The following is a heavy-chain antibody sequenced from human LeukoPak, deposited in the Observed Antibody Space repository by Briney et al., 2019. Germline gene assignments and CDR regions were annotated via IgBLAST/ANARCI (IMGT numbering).Heavy chain of an antibody. J-gene: IGHJ6*02. CDR1: GGSISSYY. CDR2: IYYSGST. CDR3: ARLRTAAYYYGMDV. V-gene: IGHV4-59*08. Sequence: SETLSLTCTVCGGSISSYYWSWIRQPRGKGLEWIGYIYYSGSTNYNPSLKSRVTISVDTSKTQFSLKLSSVTAADTAVYYCARLRTAAYYYGMDVWGQGTTVTVSS.